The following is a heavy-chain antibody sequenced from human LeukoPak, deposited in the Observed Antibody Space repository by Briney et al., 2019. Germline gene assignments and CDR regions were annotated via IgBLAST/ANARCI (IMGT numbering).Heavy chain of an antibody. V-gene: IGHV3-21*01. CDR3: ASARPTSSWTAFDI. J-gene: IGHJ3*02. CDR1: GFTFSNYR. CDR2: ISSSSSYI. Sequence: GGSLRLSCAVSGFTFSNYRMNWVRQAPGKGLEWVSSISSSSSYIYYADSVKGRFTISRDNSKNTLYLQMNSLRAEDTAVYYCASARPTSSWTAFDIWGQGTMVTVSS. D-gene: IGHD6-13*01.